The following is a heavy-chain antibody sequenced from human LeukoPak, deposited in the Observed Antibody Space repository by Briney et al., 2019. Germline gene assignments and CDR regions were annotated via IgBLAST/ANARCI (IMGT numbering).Heavy chain of an antibody. Sequence: VASVKVSCKASGCTFTSYAMHWVRQAPGQRLEWMGWINAGNGNTKYSQKFQGRVTITRDTSASTAYMELSSLRSEDTAVYYCARDAVVVVAATFDYWGQGTLVTVSS. D-gene: IGHD2-15*01. J-gene: IGHJ4*02. CDR1: GCTFTSYA. V-gene: IGHV1-3*01. CDR3: ARDAVVVVAATFDY. CDR2: INAGNGNT.